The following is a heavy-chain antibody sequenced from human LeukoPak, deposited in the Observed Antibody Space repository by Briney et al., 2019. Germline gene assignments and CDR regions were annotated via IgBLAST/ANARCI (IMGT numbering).Heavy chain of an antibody. CDR1: GGSISSGSYY. J-gene: IGHJ2*01. CDR2: IYTTGST. CDR3: ARVYYSSSYDYWYFDL. Sequence: SETLSLTCTVSGGSISSGSYYWSWIRQPAGKELEWIGRIYTTGSTNYSPSLKSRVTISVDTSKNQFSLKLSSVTAADTAVYYCARVYYSSSYDYWYFDLWGRGTLVTVSS. V-gene: IGHV4-61*02. D-gene: IGHD6-13*01.